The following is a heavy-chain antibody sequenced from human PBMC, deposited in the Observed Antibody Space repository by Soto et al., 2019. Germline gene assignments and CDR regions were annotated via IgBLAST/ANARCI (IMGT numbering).Heavy chain of an antibody. J-gene: IGHJ4*02. V-gene: IGHV4-34*01. CDR1: GESFSGYY. CDR2: INHSGST. D-gene: IGHD6-13*01. CDR3: ARGSSVRRPVAAACLYYFDY. Sequence: SETLSLTCAVYGESFSGYYWSWIRQPPGKGLEWIGEINHSGSTNYNPSLKSRVTISVDTSKNQFSLKLRSVTAADTAVYYCARGSSVRRPVAAACLYYFDYWGQGTLVTVSS.